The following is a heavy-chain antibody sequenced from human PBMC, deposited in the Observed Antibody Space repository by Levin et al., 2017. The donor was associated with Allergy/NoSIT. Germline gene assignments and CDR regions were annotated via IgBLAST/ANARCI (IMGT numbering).Heavy chain of an antibody. J-gene: IGHJ6*03. D-gene: IGHD1-7*01. CDR2: ISYDGRKQ. Sequence: GESLKISCAASGFTFSRYAMHWVRQAPGKGLEWVAVISYDGRKQHYADSVKGRFTISRDNSKNTLYLQMNSLRAEDTAVFYCARDGYNWNYVGEGEGYYYYMDVWGKGTTVTVSS. CDR1: GFTFSRYA. CDR3: ARDGYNWNYVGEGEGYYYYMDV. V-gene: IGHV3-30*04.